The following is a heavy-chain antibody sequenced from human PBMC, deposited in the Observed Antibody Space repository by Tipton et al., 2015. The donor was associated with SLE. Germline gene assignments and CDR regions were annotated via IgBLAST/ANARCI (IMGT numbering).Heavy chain of an antibody. J-gene: IGHJ4*02. CDR1: GFTFGDYY. CDR3: AGELLDYFDF. Sequence: SLRLSCKASGFTFGDYYMSWIRRAPGKGLEWVAVISYDGSNKYYADSVKGRFTISRDNSKNTLYLQMNSLRAEDTAVYYCAGELLDYFDFWGQGTLVTVSS. V-gene: IGHV3-30*01. D-gene: IGHD1-26*01. CDR2: ISYDGSNK.